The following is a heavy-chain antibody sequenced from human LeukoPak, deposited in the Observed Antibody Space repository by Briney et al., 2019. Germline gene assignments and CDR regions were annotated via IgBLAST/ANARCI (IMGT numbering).Heavy chain of an antibody. CDR2: IYYSGNT. CDR3: AREKYSSSSE. J-gene: IGHJ4*02. CDR1: GGSISNYY. V-gene: IGHV4-59*01. Sequence: SETLSLTCTVSGGSISNYYWSWIRQPPGKGLEWIGYIYYSGNTNYNPSLKSRVTISVDTSRNQFSLKLSSVTAADTAVYYCAREKYSSSSEWGQGTLVTVSS. D-gene: IGHD6-6*01.